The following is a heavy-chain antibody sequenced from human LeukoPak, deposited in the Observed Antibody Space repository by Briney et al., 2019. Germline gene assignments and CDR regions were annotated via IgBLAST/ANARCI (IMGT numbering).Heavy chain of an antibody. Sequence: GGSLRLSCAASGFTFNNYAMSWVRQAPGKGLEWVSGISGSGGSTYYADSVKGRFTISRDNSKNTLYLQMNSLRAEDTAVYYCARDRVGATTNFDYWGQGTLVTVSS. D-gene: IGHD1-26*01. CDR2: ISGSGGST. J-gene: IGHJ4*02. CDR1: GFTFNNYA. CDR3: ARDRVGATTNFDY. V-gene: IGHV3-23*01.